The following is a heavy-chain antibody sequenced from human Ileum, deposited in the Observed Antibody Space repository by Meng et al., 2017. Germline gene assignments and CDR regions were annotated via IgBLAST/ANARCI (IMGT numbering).Heavy chain of an antibody. CDR1: GDSVSSNSAA. CDR3: AKDGTSGSYLGLYY. D-gene: IGHD1-26*01. Sequence: VQLQQAGPGLVKPSQALSLTCAISGDSVSSNSAAWNWIRQSPSRGLEWLGRTYYRSKWYNDYAVSGKSRITINPDTSKNQFSLQLNSVTPEDTAVYYCAKDGTSGSYLGLYYWGQGTLVTVSS. CDR2: TYYRSKWYN. J-gene: IGHJ4*02. V-gene: IGHV6-1*01.